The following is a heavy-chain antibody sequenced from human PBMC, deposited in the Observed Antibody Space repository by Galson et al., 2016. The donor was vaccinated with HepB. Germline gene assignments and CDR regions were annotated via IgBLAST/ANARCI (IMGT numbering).Heavy chain of an antibody. Sequence: SETLSLTCTVSGDSISKYYCSWIRQPPGKALEWIGYTHYSGSTDYNSSLKSRITMSVDTSKNQFSLKLSSVTAADTALYYCATTYCGGDCYHVYAFAFWGQGTMVTVSS. V-gene: IGHV4-59*03. J-gene: IGHJ3*01. CDR2: THYSGST. CDR3: ATTYCGGDCYHVYAFAF. CDR1: GDSISKYY. D-gene: IGHD2-21*02.